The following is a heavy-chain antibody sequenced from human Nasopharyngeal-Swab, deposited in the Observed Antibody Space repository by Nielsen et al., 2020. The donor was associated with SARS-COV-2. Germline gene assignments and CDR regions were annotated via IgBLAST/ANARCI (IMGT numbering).Heavy chain of an antibody. D-gene: IGHD6-13*01. J-gene: IGHJ4*02. CDR3: AQWGIAAAGTGFDY. CDR2: INSDGSST. V-gene: IGHV3-74*01. Sequence: WIRQPPGKGLVWVSRINSDGSSTSYADSVKGRFTISRDNAKNTLYLQMNSLRAEDTAVYYRAQWGIAAAGTGFDYWGQGTLVTVSS.